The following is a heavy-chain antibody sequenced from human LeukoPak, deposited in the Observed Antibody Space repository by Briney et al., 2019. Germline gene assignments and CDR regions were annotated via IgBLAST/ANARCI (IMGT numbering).Heavy chain of an antibody. Sequence: SETLSLTCAVYGGSFSGYYWSWIRQPPGKGLEWIGEINHSGSTNHNPSLRSRVTISVDTSKNQFSLKLSSVTAADTAVYYCARGGRVLLRFLEWLPSFDPWGQGTLVTVSS. CDR2: INHSGST. CDR1: GGSFSGYY. CDR3: ARGGRVLLRFLEWLPSFDP. V-gene: IGHV4-34*01. J-gene: IGHJ5*02. D-gene: IGHD3-3*01.